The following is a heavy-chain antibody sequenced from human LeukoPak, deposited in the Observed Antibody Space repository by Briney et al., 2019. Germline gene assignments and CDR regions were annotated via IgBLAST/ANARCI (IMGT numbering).Heavy chain of an antibody. J-gene: IGHJ4*02. CDR3: AREGTTAPGEDYFDY. CDR2: IYYSGST. Sequence: ETLSLTCTVSGGSISSYYWSWIRQPPGKGLEWIGYIYYSGSTNYDPSLKSRVTISVDTSKNQFSLKLSSVTAADTAVYYCAREGTTAPGEDYFDYWGQGTLVTVSS. V-gene: IGHV4-59*01. D-gene: IGHD1-1*01. CDR1: GGSISSYY.